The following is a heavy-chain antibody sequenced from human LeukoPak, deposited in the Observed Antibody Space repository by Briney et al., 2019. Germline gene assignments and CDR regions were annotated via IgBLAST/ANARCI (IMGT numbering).Heavy chain of an antibody. Sequence: GGSLRLSCAASGFTFSSYAMTWVRQAPGKGLEWVSTTSKTGGSTYYADSVKGRFTISGDNSKNTLYLQMNSLRVEDTAVYYCSKDRWGSGGSGGGDYWGQGTLVTVSS. CDR1: GFTFSSYA. V-gene: IGHV3-23*01. CDR3: SKDRWGSGGSGGGDY. D-gene: IGHD2-15*01. CDR2: TSKTGGST. J-gene: IGHJ4*02.